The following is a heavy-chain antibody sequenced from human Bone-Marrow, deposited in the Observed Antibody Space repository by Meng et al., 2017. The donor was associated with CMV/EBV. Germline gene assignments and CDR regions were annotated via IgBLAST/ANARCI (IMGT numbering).Heavy chain of an antibody. D-gene: IGHD3-3*01. CDR1: GYTFTSYD. V-gene: IGHV1-8*01. J-gene: IGHJ4*02. Sequence: ASVKVSCKASGYTFTSYDINWVRQATGQGLEWMGWMNPNSGNTGYAQKFRERVTITRDTSTSTAYMELRSLRSDDTAVYYCARVPFFWSGYFPKPNFDYRGQGTLVTVPS. CDR2: MNPNSGNT. CDR3: ARVPFFWSGYFPKPNFDY.